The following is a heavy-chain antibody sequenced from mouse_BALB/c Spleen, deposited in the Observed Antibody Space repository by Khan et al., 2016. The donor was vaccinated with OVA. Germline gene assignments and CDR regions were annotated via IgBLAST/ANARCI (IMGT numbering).Heavy chain of an antibody. CDR1: GYSITSDYA. J-gene: IGHJ4*01. Sequence: QLQESGPGLVKPSQSLSLTCTVTGYSITSDYAWDWIRQFPGNKLEWMGYISYGGSTNYNPSLKSRISITRDTSKNQFFLQLNTVTTEDTATYYCAGKNYYGCARDYWGQGTSVTVSS. CDR3: AGKNYYGCARDY. D-gene: IGHD1-2*01. V-gene: IGHV3-2*02. CDR2: ISYGGST.